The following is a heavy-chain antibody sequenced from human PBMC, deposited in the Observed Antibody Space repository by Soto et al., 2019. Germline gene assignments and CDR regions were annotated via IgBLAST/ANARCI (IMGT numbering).Heavy chain of an antibody. CDR3: ARYALGSGWYEVIEAFDI. J-gene: IGHJ3*02. V-gene: IGHV3-64*01. CDR2: ISSNGGST. D-gene: IGHD6-19*01. CDR1: GFTFSSYA. Sequence: GGSLRLSCAASGFTFSSYAMHWVRQAPGKGLEYVSAISSNGGSTYYANSVKGRFTISRDNSKNTLYLQMGSLRAEDMAVYYCARYALGSGWYEVIEAFDIWGQGTMVTVSS.